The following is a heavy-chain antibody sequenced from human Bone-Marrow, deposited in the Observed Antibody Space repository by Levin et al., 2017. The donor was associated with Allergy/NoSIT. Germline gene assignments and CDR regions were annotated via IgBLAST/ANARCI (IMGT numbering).Heavy chain of an antibody. J-gene: IGHJ6*02. Sequence: ASVKVSCKVSGYTFSELSVHWVRQAPGKGLEWMGGFDPEKGVTIYAQKFQGRVTMTEDTSAETAYVELSGLRSEDTAMYYCTRGVMVRLGGVIASYGLDVWGQGTAVVVS. CDR1: GYTFSELS. CDR2: FDPEKGVT. D-gene: IGHD3-16*02. V-gene: IGHV1-24*01. CDR3: TRGVMVRLGGVIASYGLDV.